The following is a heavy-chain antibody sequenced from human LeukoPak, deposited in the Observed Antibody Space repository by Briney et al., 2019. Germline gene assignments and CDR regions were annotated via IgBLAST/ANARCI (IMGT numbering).Heavy chain of an antibody. CDR3: ASLYYDFWSGSYYFDY. J-gene: IGHJ4*02. CDR1: GVSFSSYD. CDR2: IYYSGST. Sequence: SGTLSLSCAVSGVSFSSYDMSWIRQPPGKGLEWIGFIYYSGSTTYNPSLTSRVTISVDTSKNQFSLKLSSVTAADTAVYYCASLYYDFWSGSYYFDYWGQGTLVTVSS. V-gene: IGHV4-59*01. D-gene: IGHD3-3*01.